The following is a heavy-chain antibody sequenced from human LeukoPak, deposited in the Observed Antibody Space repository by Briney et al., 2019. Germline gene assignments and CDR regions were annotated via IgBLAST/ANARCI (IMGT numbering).Heavy chain of an antibody. CDR1: GYSISRGYS. D-gene: IGHD3-16*01. CDR3: ARFDYVWETHGMDAFDI. CDR2: FHHSGST. Sequence: SETLTLTCAVSGYSISRGYSWAWVRQPPGKGLEWIGSFHHSGSTFYNPSLKSRVTISADRSKNQFSLRLSSVTAADTAVYSCARFDYVWETHGMDAFDIWGQGTIVTVSS. J-gene: IGHJ3*02. V-gene: IGHV4-38-2*01.